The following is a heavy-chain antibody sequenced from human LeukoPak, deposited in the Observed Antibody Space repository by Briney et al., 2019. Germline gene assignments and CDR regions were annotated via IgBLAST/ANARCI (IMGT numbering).Heavy chain of an antibody. CDR3: ATWDDYGGNTLPDAFDI. D-gene: IGHD4-23*01. V-gene: IGHV3-7*02. CDR2: IRQDGSEK. CDR1: GFTFSSYW. Sequence: GGSLRLSCAASGFTFSSYWLSWVRQAPGKGREWVASIRQDGSEKYYVDSVKGRFTISRDNAKNSLYLQMNSLRAEDTAVYYCATWDDYGGNTLPDAFDIWGQGTMVTVSS. J-gene: IGHJ3*02.